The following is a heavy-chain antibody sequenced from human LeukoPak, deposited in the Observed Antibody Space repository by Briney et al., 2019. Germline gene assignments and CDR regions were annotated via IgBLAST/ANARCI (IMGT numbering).Heavy chain of an antibody. Sequence: GWSLTLSCAASGFTFSRYWMTWVRQSPGKGLGWVANINQDGSEKYYGDSVTGRFTISRDNAENSLFLQMNSLRADDTGVYYCARAREAPTNVFPDHWGQGVVVTVSS. V-gene: IGHV3-7*01. CDR1: GFTFSRYW. CDR2: INQDGSEK. CDR3: ARAREAPTNVFPDH. J-gene: IGHJ4*02. D-gene: IGHD2-8*01.